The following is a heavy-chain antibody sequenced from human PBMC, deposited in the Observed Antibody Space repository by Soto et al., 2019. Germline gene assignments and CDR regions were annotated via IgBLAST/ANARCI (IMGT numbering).Heavy chain of an antibody. CDR2: ISYDGSNK. D-gene: IGHD6-19*01. Sequence: GGSLRLSCAGSGFTFSSYGMHWVRQAPGKGLEWVAVISYDGSNKYYADSVKGRFTISRDNSKNTLYLQMNSLRAEDTAVYYCAKDSSSRFERIAVAGLIDYWGQGTLVTGSS. J-gene: IGHJ4*02. CDR1: GFTFSSYG. CDR3: AKDSSSRFERIAVAGLIDY. V-gene: IGHV3-30*18.